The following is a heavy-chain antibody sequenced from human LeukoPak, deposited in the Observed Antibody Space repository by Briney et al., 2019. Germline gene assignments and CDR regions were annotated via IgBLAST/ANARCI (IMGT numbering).Heavy chain of an antibody. Sequence: SETLSLTCTVSGGSISSYYWSWIREPPGEGLEWRGYIYYSGSTNYNPSLKSRGTISVDTSKNQLSLKLSSVAAAATAVYYCARGTLYDSSGQTFDYWGQGTLVTAS. CDR3: ARGTLYDSSGQTFDY. V-gene: IGHV4-59*01. D-gene: IGHD3-22*01. CDR2: IYYSGST. CDR1: GGSISSYY. J-gene: IGHJ4*02.